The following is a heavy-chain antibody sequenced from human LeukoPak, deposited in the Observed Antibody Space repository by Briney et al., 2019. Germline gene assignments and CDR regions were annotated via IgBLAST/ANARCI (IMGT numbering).Heavy chain of an antibody. J-gene: IGHJ6*03. V-gene: IGHV4-59*01. CDR1: GGSFSGYY. CDR3: ARTTEGGYTYNYFYYYYMDV. CDR2: IYYSGST. Sequence: SETLSLTCAVYGGSFSGYYWSWIRQPPGKGLEWIGYIYYSGSTNYNPSLKSRISISVDTSKNQFSLKLSSVTAADTAVYYCARTTEGGYTYNYFYYYYMDVWGKGTTVTISS. D-gene: IGHD5-18*01.